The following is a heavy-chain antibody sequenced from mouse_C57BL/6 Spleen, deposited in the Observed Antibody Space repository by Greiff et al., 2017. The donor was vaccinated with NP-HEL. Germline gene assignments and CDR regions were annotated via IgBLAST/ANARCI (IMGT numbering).Heavy chain of an antibody. J-gene: IGHJ2*01. V-gene: IGHV1-61*01. CDR1: GYTFTSYW. Sequence: QVQLQQPGAELVRPGSSVKLSCKASGYTFTSYWLAWVKQRPGQGLAWIGNIYPSDSETHYNQKFKDKATLTVDKSSSTAYMQLSSLTAEDSAVYYGASGRRDYWGQGTTLTVSS. CDR2: IYPSDSET. CDR3: ASGRRDY.